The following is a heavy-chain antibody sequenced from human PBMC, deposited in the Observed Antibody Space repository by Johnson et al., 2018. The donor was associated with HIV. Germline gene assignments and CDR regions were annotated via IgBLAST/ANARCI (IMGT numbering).Heavy chain of an antibody. CDR2: ISWNSGSI. Sequence: VQLVESGGGVVRPGGSLRLSCAASGFTFDDYAMHWVRQAPGKGLEWVSGISWNSGSIGYADSVKGRFTISRDNAKNSLYLQMNSLRAEDTALYYCAKDVSRTTVVTFDAFDIWGQGTMVTVSS. CDR1: GFTFDDYA. D-gene: IGHD4-23*01. J-gene: IGHJ3*02. V-gene: IGHV3-9*01. CDR3: AKDVSRTTVVTFDAFDI.